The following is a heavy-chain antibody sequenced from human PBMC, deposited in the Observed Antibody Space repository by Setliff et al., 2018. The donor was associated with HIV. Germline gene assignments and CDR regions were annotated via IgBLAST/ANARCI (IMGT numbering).Heavy chain of an antibody. V-gene: IGHV4-31*03. J-gene: IGHJ4*02. D-gene: IGHD3-10*01. CDR3: ARNRYAGEIDY. CDR1: GGSINSGHYY. CDR2: IYYTGST. Sequence: SETLSLTCSVSGGSINSGHYYWSWIRHHPGKGLEWIGYIYYTGSTYFNPSLKSRLTLSIDTSKNQFSLKLSSVTAADTAVYYCARNRYAGEIDYWGQGTLVTVSS.